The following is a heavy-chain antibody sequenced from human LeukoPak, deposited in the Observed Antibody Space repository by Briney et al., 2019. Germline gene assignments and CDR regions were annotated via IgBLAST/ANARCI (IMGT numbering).Heavy chain of an antibody. CDR1: GYAFTNYG. CDR3: ARENWYFDI. Sequence: GASVKVSCKASGYAFTNYGITWVRQAPGQGLEWMGWIYPNSGGTYYAQKFQGRVTMTRDTSISTVYMELSSLRSDDTAVYYCARENWYFDIWGRGTLVTVSS. V-gene: IGHV1-2*02. CDR2: IYPNSGGT. J-gene: IGHJ2*01.